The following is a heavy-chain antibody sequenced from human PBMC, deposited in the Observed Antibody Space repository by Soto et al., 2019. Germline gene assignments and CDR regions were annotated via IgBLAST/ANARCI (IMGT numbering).Heavy chain of an antibody. CDR1: GYTFTSYA. D-gene: IGHD3-10*01. V-gene: IGHV1-3*01. J-gene: IGHJ5*02. CDR3: ARDVRFGELSPFDP. Sequence: QVQLVQSGAEVKKPGASVKVSCKASGYTFTSYAMHWVRQAPGQRLEWMGWINAGNGNTKYSQKFQGRVTITMDTSASTAYVELSSLRSEDTAVYYCARDVRFGELSPFDPWGQGTLVTVSS. CDR2: INAGNGNT.